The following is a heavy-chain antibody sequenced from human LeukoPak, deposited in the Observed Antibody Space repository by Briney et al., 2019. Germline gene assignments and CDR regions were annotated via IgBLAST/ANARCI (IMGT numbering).Heavy chain of an antibody. CDR2: IYSSGST. V-gene: IGHV4-4*07. CDR1: GGSISSYY. J-gene: IGHJ4*02. CDR3: ARMQLYSSSWYYFDY. Sequence: PSETLSLTCTVSGGSISSYYWSWIRQPAGKGLEWIGRIYSSGSTNYNPSLKSRVTMSVDTSKNQFSLKLSSVTAADTAVYYCARMQLYSSSWYYFDYWGQGTLVTVSS. D-gene: IGHD6-13*01.